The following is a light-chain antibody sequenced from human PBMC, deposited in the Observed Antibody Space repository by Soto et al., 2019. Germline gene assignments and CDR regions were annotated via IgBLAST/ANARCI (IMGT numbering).Light chain of an antibody. CDR1: QSLLDSDDGNTY. V-gene: IGKV2-40*01. CDR3: MQRMEFPAT. CDR2: TVS. J-gene: IGKJ2*01. Sequence: DLVMTQTPLSLPVTPGEPASISCRSSQSLLDSDDGNTYLDWYLQKPGQSPQLLIYTVSYRASGVPDRFSGSGSGTDFTLKISRVEAEDVGVYYCMQRMEFPATFGQGTKLEI.